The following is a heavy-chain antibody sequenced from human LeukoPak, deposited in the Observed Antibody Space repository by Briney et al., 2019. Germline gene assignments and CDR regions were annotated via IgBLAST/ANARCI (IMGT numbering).Heavy chain of an antibody. CDR2: IRYDGINK. D-gene: IGHD6-13*01. J-gene: IGHJ4*02. Sequence: GGSLRLSCAASGFSFSAYAIYWVRKAPGKGPEWVALIRYDGINKYYGDSVKGRFTISRDNSKNMLYLQMNSLRAEDTAVYYCVKTGSGWYGDYWGQGARVTVSS. CDR3: VKTGSGWYGDY. V-gene: IGHV3-30*02. CDR1: GFSFSAYA.